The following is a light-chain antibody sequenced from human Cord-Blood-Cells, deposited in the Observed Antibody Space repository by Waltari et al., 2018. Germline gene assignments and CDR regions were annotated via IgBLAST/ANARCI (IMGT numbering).Light chain of an antibody. CDR2: LGS. J-gene: IGKJ4*01. Sequence: DIVMTQSALSLPVTPGEPASISCRSSQSLLHSNGYNYLYCYLQKPGQSPQLLIYLGSNRASGVPDRFSGSGSGTDFTREISRVEAEDVGVYYCMQALQTPRTFGGGTKVEIK. V-gene: IGKV2-28*01. CDR3: MQALQTPRT. CDR1: QSLLHSNGYNY.